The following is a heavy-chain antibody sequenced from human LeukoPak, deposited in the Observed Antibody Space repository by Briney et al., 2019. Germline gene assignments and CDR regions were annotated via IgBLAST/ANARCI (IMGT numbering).Heavy chain of an antibody. V-gene: IGHV3-74*01. Sequence: GGSLRLSCAASGFTFSSYWMNWVRQAPGKGLVWVSRIASDGSSTTYADSVKGRFSISRDNAKNTLYLQMNSLRVEDTAVYYCARGRPHGNDYWGQGTLLTVSS. D-gene: IGHD4-23*01. CDR2: IASDGSST. CDR3: ARGRPHGNDY. J-gene: IGHJ4*02. CDR1: GFTFSSYW.